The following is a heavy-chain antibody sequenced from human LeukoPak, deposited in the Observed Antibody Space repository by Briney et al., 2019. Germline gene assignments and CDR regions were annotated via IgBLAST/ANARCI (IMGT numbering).Heavy chain of an antibody. CDR2: ISHDGITN. D-gene: IGHD2-21*01. CDR3: AKKAAPVSAIRAGFDY. CDR1: GFTFTSYG. V-gene: IGHV3-30*18. J-gene: IGHJ4*02. Sequence: QPGGSLRLSCSASGFTFTSYGMHWVRQAPGKGLEWVAVISHDGITNYYADSVKGRFTVSRDNSENTLYLQMNSLRADDTAVYYCAKKAAPVSAIRAGFDYWGQGTLVTVSS.